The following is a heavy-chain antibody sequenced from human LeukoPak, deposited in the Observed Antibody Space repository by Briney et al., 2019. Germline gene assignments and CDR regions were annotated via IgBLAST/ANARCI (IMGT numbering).Heavy chain of an antibody. CDR2: IKQDGSEK. CDR3: ARVRGEDSSGWYPGELNY. CDR1: GFTFSNYW. V-gene: IGHV3-7*01. Sequence: GGSLRLSCAASGFTFSNYWMSWVRQAPGKGLEWVANIKQDGSEKFYVASVKGRFTISRDNAKNSLYLQMNSLRAEDTAVYYCARVRGEDSSGWYPGELNYWGQGTLVTVSS. D-gene: IGHD6-19*01. J-gene: IGHJ4*02.